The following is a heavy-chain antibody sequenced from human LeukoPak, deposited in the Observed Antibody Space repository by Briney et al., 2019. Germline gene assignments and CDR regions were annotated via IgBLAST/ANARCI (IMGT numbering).Heavy chain of an antibody. CDR3: AKEDSGSYYSSYFDY. J-gene: IGHJ4*02. Sequence: GGSLRLSCAASGFTFSSYAMPWVRQVPGKGLEWVAVIWYDGSNKYYADSVKGRFTISRDNSKNTLYLQMNSLRAEDTAVYYCAKEDSGSYYSSYFDYWGQGTLVTVSS. CDR2: IWYDGSNK. V-gene: IGHV3-33*06. D-gene: IGHD1-26*01. CDR1: GFTFSSYA.